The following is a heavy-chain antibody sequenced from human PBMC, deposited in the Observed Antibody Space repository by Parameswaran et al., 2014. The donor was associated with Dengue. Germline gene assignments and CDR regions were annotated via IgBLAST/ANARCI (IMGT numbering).Heavy chain of an antibody. J-gene: IGHJ6*03. CDR2: INHSGST. V-gene: IGHV4-34*01. CDR3: ARTKALGYCSSTSCYYYYYYMDV. D-gene: IGHD2-2*01. Sequence: RWIRQPPGKGLEWIGEINHSGSTNYNPSLKSRVTISVDTSKNQFSLKLSSVTAADTAVYYCARTKALGYCSSTSCYYYYYYMDVWGKGTTVTVSS.